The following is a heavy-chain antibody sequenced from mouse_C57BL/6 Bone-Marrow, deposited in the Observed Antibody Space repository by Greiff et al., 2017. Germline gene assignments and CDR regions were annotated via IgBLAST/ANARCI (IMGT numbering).Heavy chain of an antibody. Sequence: VQLQQSGAELMKPAPSVKLSCKATGYTFTGYWIEWVKQRPGHGLEWIGEIFPGSGSTNYNEKLKGKAKFTADTSSNTAYMQLSNLTAEDSAIYDCASSDGYLAWFAYWGQGTLVTVSS. CDR2: IFPGSGST. V-gene: IGHV1-9*01. D-gene: IGHD2-3*01. CDR3: ASSDGYLAWFAY. CDR1: GYTFTGYW. J-gene: IGHJ3*01.